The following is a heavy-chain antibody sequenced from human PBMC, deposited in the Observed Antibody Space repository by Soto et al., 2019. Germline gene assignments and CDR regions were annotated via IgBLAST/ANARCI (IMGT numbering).Heavy chain of an antibody. CDR2: ISWDGGST. J-gene: IGHJ4*02. CDR1: GFTFDDYT. Sequence: DVQLVESGGVVVQPGGSLRLSCAASGFTFDDYTMHWVRQAPGKGLEWVSLISWDGGSTYYADSVKGRFTISRDNSKNSLYLQMNSLRTEDTALYYCAKDYAVAGTTAIDYWGQGTLVTVSS. D-gene: IGHD6-19*01. V-gene: IGHV3-43*01. CDR3: AKDYAVAGTTAIDY.